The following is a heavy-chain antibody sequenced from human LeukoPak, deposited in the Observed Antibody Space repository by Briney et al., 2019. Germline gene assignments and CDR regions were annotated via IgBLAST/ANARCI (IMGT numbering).Heavy chain of an antibody. Sequence: GGSLRLSCAASGFTFSGYAMHWVRQASGKGLEWVGRIRSKANSYATAYAASVKGRFTISRDDSKNTAYLQMNSLKTEDTAVYYCLTYSSGWYPFDYWGQGTLVTVSS. CDR2: IRSKANSYAT. J-gene: IGHJ4*02. CDR3: LTYSSGWYPFDY. D-gene: IGHD6-19*01. V-gene: IGHV3-73*01. CDR1: GFTFSGYA.